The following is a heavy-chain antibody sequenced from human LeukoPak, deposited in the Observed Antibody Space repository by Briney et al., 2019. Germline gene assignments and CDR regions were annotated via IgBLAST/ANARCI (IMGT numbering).Heavy chain of an antibody. V-gene: IGHV4-34*01. CDR2: INHSGST. D-gene: IGHD4-17*01. J-gene: IGHJ6*03. CDR3: ARDTNDHGDYYTPKYYYYMDV. Sequence: SKTLSLTCALYGGFFSGYYWSWIRHPPGKGWEWIGEINHSGSTNYNPTLKSRVTISVDTSKNEFSLKLSSVTAADTAVYYCARDTNDHGDYYTPKYYYYMDVWGKGTTVTVSS. CDR1: GGFFSGYY.